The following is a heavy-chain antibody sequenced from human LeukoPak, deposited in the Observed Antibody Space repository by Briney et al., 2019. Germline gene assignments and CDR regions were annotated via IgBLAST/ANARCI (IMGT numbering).Heavy chain of an antibody. CDR2: IYYSGST. V-gene: IGHV4-39*01. J-gene: IGHJ6*02. CDR1: GGSISSSSYY. D-gene: IGHD3-22*01. Sequence: SETLSLTCTVAGGSISSSSYYWGWIRQPPGKGLGWIGSIYYSGSTYYNPSLKSRVTISADTSKNQFSLKLSSVTAADTAVYYCARHSATMSDKGYYTIDVWGQGTTVTVSS. CDR3: ARHSATMSDKGYYTIDV.